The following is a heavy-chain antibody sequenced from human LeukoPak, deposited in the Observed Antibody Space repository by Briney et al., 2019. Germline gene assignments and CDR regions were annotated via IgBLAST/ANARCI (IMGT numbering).Heavy chain of an antibody. Sequence: PGGSLRLPCAASGFTFSSYSMNWVRQAPGKGLEWVSSISSSSSYIYYADSVKGRFTISRDNAKSSLYLQMNSLRAEDTAVYYCARVPRYCSGGSCSGHWGQGTLVTVSS. CDR3: ARVPRYCSGGSCSGH. V-gene: IGHV3-21*01. CDR1: GFTFSSYS. J-gene: IGHJ4*02. CDR2: ISSSSSYI. D-gene: IGHD2-15*01.